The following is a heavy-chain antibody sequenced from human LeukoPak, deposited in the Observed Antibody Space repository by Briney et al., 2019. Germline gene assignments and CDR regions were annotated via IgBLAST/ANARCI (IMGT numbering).Heavy chain of an antibody. CDR2: ISGGGGST. J-gene: IGHJ3*02. Sequence: PGGSLRLSCSASGFTFSSCAITWVRQAPGKGLEWVATISGGGGSTYYADSVKGRFTISRDNSKNTLSLQMNSLRAEDTAVYYCAKDLYGDSRGAFDIWGQGTMVTVSS. D-gene: IGHD4-17*01. CDR3: AKDLYGDSRGAFDI. CDR1: GFTFSSCA. V-gene: IGHV3-23*01.